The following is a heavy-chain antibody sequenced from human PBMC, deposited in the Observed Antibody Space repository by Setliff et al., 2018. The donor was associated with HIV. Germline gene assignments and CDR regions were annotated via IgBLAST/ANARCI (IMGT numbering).Heavy chain of an antibody. V-gene: IGHV4-38-2*01. CDR2: IYHSGIT. Sequence: SETLSLTCVVSGYSISRGYYWAWIRQPPGKGLEWVASIYHSGITYYNPSLKSRVTISVDTSEDQFSLKLSSVTAADTAMYFCARLGHYDSSGYYSALYFDSWGQGTLVTVSS. D-gene: IGHD3-22*01. CDR1: GYSISRGYY. CDR3: ARLGHYDSSGYYSALYFDS. J-gene: IGHJ4*02.